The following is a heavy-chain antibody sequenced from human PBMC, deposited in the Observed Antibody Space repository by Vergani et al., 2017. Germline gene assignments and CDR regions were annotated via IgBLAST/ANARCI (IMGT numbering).Heavy chain of an antibody. D-gene: IGHD4-23*01. Sequence: EVQLVPSGAEVKTPGESLKISCKGSGYSFTSYWIGWVRQMPGKGLEWMGIIYPGDSDTRYSPSFQGQVTISADKSISTAYLQWSSLKASDTAMYYCARRNIGGNSVYDAFDIWGQGTMVTVSS. CDR3: ARRNIGGNSVYDAFDI. CDR2: IYPGDSDT. V-gene: IGHV5-51*03. CDR1: GYSFTSYW. J-gene: IGHJ3*02.